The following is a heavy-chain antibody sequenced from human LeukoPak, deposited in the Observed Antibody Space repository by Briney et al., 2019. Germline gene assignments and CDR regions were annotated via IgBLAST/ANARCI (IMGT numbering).Heavy chain of an antibody. J-gene: IGHJ4*02. CDR1: GYTFTNYG. CDR2: ISAYSGNT. D-gene: IGHD3-22*01. Sequence: ASVKVSCKASGYTFTNYGIFWVRQAPGQGLEWMGWISAYSGNTNYAQKLQGRVTMTTETSTSTAYMELESLRSDDTAVYYCTISQGSYYGTGGYLGGDYWGQGTLVTVSS. V-gene: IGHV1-18*01. CDR3: TISQGSYYGTGGYLGGDY.